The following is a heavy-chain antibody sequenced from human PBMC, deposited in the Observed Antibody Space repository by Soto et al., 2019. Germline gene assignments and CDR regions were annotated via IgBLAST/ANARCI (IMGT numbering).Heavy chain of an antibody. V-gene: IGHV4-39*01. CDR3: APLSVSLSSPYGIHV. CDR1: GYSVSSSDYY. CDR2: MLSSGLT. D-gene: IGHD2-2*01. J-gene: IGHJ6*02. Sequence: SATLSLTCSFPGYSVSSSDYYWAWIRQPPGKGLEWIGSMLSSGLTYYNPSLKSRVTLSVDTSQNQFSVRLNSVTASDTAVYYCAPLSVSLSSPYGIHVWGQGTTVTVSS.